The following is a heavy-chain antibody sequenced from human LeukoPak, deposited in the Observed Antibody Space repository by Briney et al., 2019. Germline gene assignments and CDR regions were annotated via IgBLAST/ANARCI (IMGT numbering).Heavy chain of an antibody. CDR2: IRDDGSNT. Sequence: GGSLRLSCAASGFTFSNSGMHWVRQAPGKGLEWVAFIRDDGSNTYYADSVKGRFTISRDNSKNMLYLQMNSLRAEDTAVYYGAKDIRNAGWSYGYVSDYWGQGILVTVSS. CDR1: GFTFSNSG. V-gene: IGHV3-30*02. D-gene: IGHD3-16*01. CDR3: AKDIRNAGWSYGYVSDY. J-gene: IGHJ4*02.